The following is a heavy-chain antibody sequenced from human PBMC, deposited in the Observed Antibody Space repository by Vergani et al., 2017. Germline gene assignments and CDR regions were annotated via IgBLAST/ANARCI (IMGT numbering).Heavy chain of an antibody. D-gene: IGHD3-3*01. CDR2: IYYSGST. CDR1: GGSISSYY. V-gene: IGHV4-59*01. CDR3: ARTTIFGVLRWFDP. Sequence: QVQLQESGPGLVKASQTLSLTCTVSGGSISSYYWSWIRQPPGKGLEWIGYIYYSGSTNYNPSLKSRVTISVDTSKNQFSLKLSSVTAADTAVYYCARTTIFGVLRWFDPWGQGTLVTVSS. J-gene: IGHJ5*02.